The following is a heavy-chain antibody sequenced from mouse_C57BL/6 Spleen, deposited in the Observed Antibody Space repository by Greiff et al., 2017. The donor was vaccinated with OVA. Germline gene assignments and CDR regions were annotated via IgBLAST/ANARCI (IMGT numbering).Heavy chain of an antibody. D-gene: IGHD2-4*01. J-gene: IGHJ2*01. CDR3: ARSYDSQYYFDD. CDR2: IYPGDGDT. V-gene: IGHV1-80*01. CDR1: GYAFSSYW. Sequence: VQLQQSGAELVKPGASVKISCKASGYAFSSYWMNWVKQRPGKGLEWIGQIYPGDGDTNYNGKFKGKATLTADKSSSTAYMQLSSLTSEDSAVYFCARSYDSQYYFDDWGQGTTLTVSS.